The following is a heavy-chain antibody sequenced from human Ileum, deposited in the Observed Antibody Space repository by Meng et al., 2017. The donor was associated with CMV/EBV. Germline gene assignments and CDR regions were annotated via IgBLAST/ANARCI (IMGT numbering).Heavy chain of an antibody. Sequence: SETLSLTCTVSGGSISSGDYYWSWIRQPPGKGLEWIGFIKYSGRTYHSPSLKSRVTLSMDTSKNQFSLRLTSVTAADTAVYYCARTQDCSATSCYTGFDPWGQGTLVTVSS. J-gene: IGHJ5*02. V-gene: IGHV4-30-4*08. CDR2: IKYSGRT. CDR3: ARTQDCSATSCYTGFDP. D-gene: IGHD2-2*01. CDR1: GGSISSGDYY.